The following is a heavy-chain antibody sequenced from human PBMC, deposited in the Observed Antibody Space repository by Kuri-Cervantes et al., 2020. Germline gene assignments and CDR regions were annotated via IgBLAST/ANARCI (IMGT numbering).Heavy chain of an antibody. D-gene: IGHD3-22*01. CDR1: GYTFTSYG. V-gene: IGHV1-8*02. J-gene: IGHJ4*02. Sequence: ASVKVSCKASGYTFTSYGISWVRQAPGQGLEWMGWMNPNSGNTGYAQKFQGRVTMTRDTSISTLYMELSRLRSDDTAVYYSARVRVQSSGYNFDYWGQGTLVTVSS. CDR3: ARVRVQSSGYNFDY. CDR2: MNPNSGNT.